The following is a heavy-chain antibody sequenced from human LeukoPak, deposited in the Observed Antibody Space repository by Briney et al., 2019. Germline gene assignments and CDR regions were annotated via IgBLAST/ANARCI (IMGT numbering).Heavy chain of an antibody. CDR1: GFTFSSYA. J-gene: IGHJ4*02. Sequence: GGSLRLSCAASGFTFSSYAMSWVRQAPGKGLEWVSSISGRGGSTYYADSVKDRFTISRDNSKNTLYLQMNSLRAEDTAVYYCARDLGGLMVRGVTYLDYWGQGTLVTVSS. CDR3: ARDLGGLMVRGVTYLDY. D-gene: IGHD3-10*01. CDR2: ISGRGGST. V-gene: IGHV3-23*01.